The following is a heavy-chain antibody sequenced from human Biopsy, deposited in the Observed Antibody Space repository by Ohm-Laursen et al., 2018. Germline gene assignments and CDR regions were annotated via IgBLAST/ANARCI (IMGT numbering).Heavy chain of an antibody. CDR3: AGEPRIAAVAYFDP. CDR2: IYSSGST. Sequence: TLSLTCTVSGGSISNYYWSWIRQPAGKGLEWIGRIYSSGSTNYNPSLKSRVTMSVDTSKNQFSLILSSMTAADTAVYYCAGEPRIAAVAYFDPWGQGTLVTVSS. D-gene: IGHD6-13*01. J-gene: IGHJ5*02. V-gene: IGHV4-4*07. CDR1: GGSISNYY.